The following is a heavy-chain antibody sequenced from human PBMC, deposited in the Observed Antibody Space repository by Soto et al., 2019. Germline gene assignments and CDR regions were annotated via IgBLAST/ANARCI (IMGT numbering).Heavy chain of an antibody. CDR3: ARAAGCSSTSCSNWFDP. J-gene: IGHJ5*02. D-gene: IGHD2-2*01. CDR2: IIPIFGTA. Sequence: SVKVSCKASGGTFSSYAISWVRQAPGQGLEWMGGIIPIFGTANYAQKFQGRVTITADESTSTAYMELSSLRSEDTAVYYCARAAGCSSTSCSNWFDPWGQGTLVTVSS. V-gene: IGHV1-69*13. CDR1: GGTFSSYA.